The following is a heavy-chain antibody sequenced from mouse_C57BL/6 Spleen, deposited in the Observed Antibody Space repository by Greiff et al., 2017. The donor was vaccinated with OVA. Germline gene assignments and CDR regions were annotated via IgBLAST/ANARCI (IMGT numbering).Heavy chain of an antibody. V-gene: IGHV10-3*01. CDR3: VRDGYPYYYAMDY. J-gene: IGHJ4*01. D-gene: IGHD2-2*01. CDR2: ISSKSSNYAT. CDR1: GFTFNTYA. Sequence: GGGLVQPKGSLKLSCAASGFTFNTYAMHWVRQAPGKGLEWVARISSKSSNYATYYADSVKDRFTISRDDSQSMLYLQMNNLKTEDTSMYYCVRDGYPYYYAMDYWGQGTSVTVSS.